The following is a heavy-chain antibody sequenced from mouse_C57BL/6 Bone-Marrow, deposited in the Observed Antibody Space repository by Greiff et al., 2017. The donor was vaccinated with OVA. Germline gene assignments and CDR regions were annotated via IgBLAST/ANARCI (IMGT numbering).Heavy chain of an antibody. CDR2: IDPSDSYT. CDR1: GYTFTSYW. D-gene: IGHD2-3*01. CDR3: AREKRYDGYYELAY. Sequence: QVQLQQPGAELVMPGASVKLSCKASGYTFTSYWMHWVKQRPGQGLEWIGEIDPSDSYTNYNQKFKGKSTLTVDKSSSTAYMQLSSLTSEDSAVYYFAREKRYDGYYELAYWGQGTLVTVSA. J-gene: IGHJ3*01. V-gene: IGHV1-69*01.